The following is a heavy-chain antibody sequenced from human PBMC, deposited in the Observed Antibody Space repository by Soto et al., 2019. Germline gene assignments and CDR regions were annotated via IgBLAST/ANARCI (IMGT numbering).Heavy chain of an antibody. Sequence: PGGSLRLSCEASGFTISGCSMNWVRQAPGKGLEWVANIKQDGSEKYYVDSVKGRFTISRDNAKNSLYLQMNSLRAEDTAVYYCARDRYSYYDFWSGSLPYYYFGMDVWGQGTTVTVSS. CDR1: GFTISGCS. CDR3: ARDRYSYYDFWSGSLPYYYFGMDV. J-gene: IGHJ6*02. CDR2: IKQDGSEK. V-gene: IGHV3-7*01. D-gene: IGHD3-3*01.